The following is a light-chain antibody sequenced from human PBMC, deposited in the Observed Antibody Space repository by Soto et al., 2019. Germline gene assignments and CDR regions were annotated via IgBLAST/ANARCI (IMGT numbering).Light chain of an antibody. V-gene: IGLV2-14*01. J-gene: IGLJ1*01. CDR3: SSFRSGTTL. CDR1: SSGIGGYNF. CDR2: EVS. Sequence: QSVLTQPASVSGSPGQSITISCTGTSSGIGGYNFVSWYHQHPGKAPKLMIYEVSNRPSGVSDRFSGSKSGNTASLTISGLQAEDEADYYCSSFRSGTTLFGTGTKVTVL.